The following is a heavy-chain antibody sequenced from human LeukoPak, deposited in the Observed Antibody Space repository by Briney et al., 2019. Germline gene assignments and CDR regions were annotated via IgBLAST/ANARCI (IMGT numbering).Heavy chain of an antibody. CDR3: ARDHRYYYDSSGYYRPYYYYGMDV. Sequence: PGGSLRLSCAASGFTVGSSYMSWVRQAPGKGLEWVADIKQDGSEKYYADSVKGRFTISRDNAKNSLYLQMSSLRAEDTAVYYCARDHRYYYDSSGYYRPYYYYGMDVWGQGTTVTVSS. CDR2: IKQDGSEK. CDR1: GFTVGSSY. D-gene: IGHD3-22*01. J-gene: IGHJ6*02. V-gene: IGHV3-7*01.